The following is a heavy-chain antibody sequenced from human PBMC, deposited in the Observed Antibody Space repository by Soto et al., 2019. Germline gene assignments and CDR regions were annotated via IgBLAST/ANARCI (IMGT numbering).Heavy chain of an antibody. CDR3: ARHLPAATSEVVFDY. J-gene: IGHJ4*02. V-gene: IGHV4-31*03. Sequence: QVQLQASGPGLVKPSQTLSLTCTVSGASISSGDYYWSWIRQHPGKGLEWIGYIHYSGSPFYNPSLQSRVSISVDTSKKQVSRSRKSVTAADSAVYYCARHLPAATSEVVFDYWGQGTLVTVSS. CDR1: GASISSGDYY. CDR2: IHYSGSP. D-gene: IGHD2-2*01.